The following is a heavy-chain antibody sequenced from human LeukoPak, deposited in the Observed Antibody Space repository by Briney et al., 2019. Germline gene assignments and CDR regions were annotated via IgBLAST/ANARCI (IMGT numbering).Heavy chain of an antibody. D-gene: IGHD2/OR15-2a*01. CDR3: ASFYVGY. J-gene: IGHJ4*02. Sequence: GGSLRLSCAASGFSFSSHSMNWVRQAPGKGLEWVSSISGTSTYIYYADSLKGRFTISRDNAKNTLYLQMNSLRAEDTAVYYCASFYVGYWGQGTLVTVPS. CDR2: ISGTSTYI. V-gene: IGHV3-21*01. CDR1: GFSFSSHS.